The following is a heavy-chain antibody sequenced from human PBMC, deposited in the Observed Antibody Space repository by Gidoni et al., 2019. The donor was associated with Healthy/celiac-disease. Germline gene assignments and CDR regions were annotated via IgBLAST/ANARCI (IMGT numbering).Heavy chain of an antibody. CDR3: AKASGGEGALPYYFDY. CDR1: GFTFSSDA. Sequence: EVQLLESGGGLVQPGGSLRLPCAASGFTFSSDAMSWVRQAPGKGLEWVSAISGSGGSTYYADSVKGRFTISRDNSKNTLYLQMNSLRAEDTAVYYCAKASGGEGALPYYFDYWGQGTLVTVSS. CDR2: ISGSGGST. V-gene: IGHV3-23*01. J-gene: IGHJ4*02. D-gene: IGHD2-15*01.